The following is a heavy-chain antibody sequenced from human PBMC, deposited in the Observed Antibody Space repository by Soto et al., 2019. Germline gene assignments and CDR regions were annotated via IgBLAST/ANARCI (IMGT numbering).Heavy chain of an antibody. D-gene: IGHD2-15*01. CDR2: VYPGDSDT. CDR1: GYDYTTYW. V-gene: IGHV5-51*01. Sequence: PGESLKISCKFSGYDYTTYWIGWVRQMPGKGLEWMGIVYPGDSDTRYNPSFQDRVTISADKSISTAYLQWSSLKASDTAIYLCARRAETSYCSGGSCSYYFDSWGQGTPVTVSS. CDR3: ARRAETSYCSGGSCSYYFDS. J-gene: IGHJ4*02.